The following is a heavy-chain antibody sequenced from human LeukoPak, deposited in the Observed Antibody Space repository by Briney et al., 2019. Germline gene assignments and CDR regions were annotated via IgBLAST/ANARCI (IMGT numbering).Heavy chain of an antibody. J-gene: IGHJ4*02. CDR2: ISTSSSTI. CDR3: ARVRSGYHLDY. V-gene: IGHV3-48*02. CDR1: GFTFSSYS. Sequence: PGGSLRLSCAASGFTFSSYSINWVRQAPGKGLEWVSFISTSSSTIYYADSVKGRFTISRDNAKNSLYLQMNSLRDEDTAVYYCARVRSGYHLDYWGQGTLVTVSS. D-gene: IGHD3-22*01.